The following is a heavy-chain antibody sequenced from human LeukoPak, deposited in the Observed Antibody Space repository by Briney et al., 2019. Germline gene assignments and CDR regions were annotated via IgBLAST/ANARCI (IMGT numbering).Heavy chain of an antibody. V-gene: IGHV3-20*04. J-gene: IGHJ4*02. CDR2: INWNGGST. D-gene: IGHD4-23*01. Sequence: GGSLSLSCAASGFTFDDYGMSWVRQAPGKGLEWVSGINWNGGSTGYADSVKGRFTISRDNAKNSLYLQMNSLRAEDTALYYCARDRNGGNSGPLGYWGQGTLVTVSS. CDR3: ARDRNGGNSGPLGY. CDR1: GFTFDDYG.